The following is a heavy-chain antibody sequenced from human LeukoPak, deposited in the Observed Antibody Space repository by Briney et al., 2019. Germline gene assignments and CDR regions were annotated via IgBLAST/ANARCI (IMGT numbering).Heavy chain of an antibody. J-gene: IGHJ3*02. CDR2: IIPIFGTA. V-gene: IGHV1-69*01. Sequence: SVKVSCKASGGTFSSYAISWVRQAPGQGLEWMGGIIPIFGTANYAQKFQGRVTITADESTSTAYMELSSLRSEDTAVYYCAREEVRLGSAFDIWGQGTMVTVSS. D-gene: IGHD6-19*01. CDR1: GGTFSSYA. CDR3: AREEVRLGSAFDI.